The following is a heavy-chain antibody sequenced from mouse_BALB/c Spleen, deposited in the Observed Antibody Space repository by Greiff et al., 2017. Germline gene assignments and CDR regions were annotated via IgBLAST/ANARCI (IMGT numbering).Heavy chain of an antibody. V-gene: IGHV3-8*02. CDR2: ISYSGST. D-gene: IGHD2-1*01. J-gene: IGHJ4*01. CDR3: AIYYGNYYAMDY. Sequence: EVHLVESGPSLVKPSQTLSLTCSVTGDSITSGYWNWIRKFPGNKLEYMGYISYSGSTYYNPSLKSRISITRDTSKNQYYLQLNSVTTEDTATYYCAIYYGNYYAMDYWGQGTSVTVSS. CDR1: GDSITSGY.